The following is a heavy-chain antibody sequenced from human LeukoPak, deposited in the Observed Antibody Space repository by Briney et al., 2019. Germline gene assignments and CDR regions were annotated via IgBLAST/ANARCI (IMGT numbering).Heavy chain of an antibody. Sequence: SQTLSLTCTVSGGSFSSGGYYWSWIRQHPGKGLEWIGYIYYSGSTYYNPSLKSRVTISVDTSKNQFSLKLSSVTAADTAVYYCARDPILGFSTSGYFDYWGQGTLVTVSS. CDR2: IYYSGST. CDR3: ARDPILGFSTSGYFDY. J-gene: IGHJ4*02. D-gene: IGHD3-3*01. V-gene: IGHV4-31*03. CDR1: GGSFSSGGYY.